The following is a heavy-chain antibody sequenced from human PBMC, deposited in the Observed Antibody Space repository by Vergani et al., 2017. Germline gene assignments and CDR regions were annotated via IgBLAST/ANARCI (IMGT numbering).Heavy chain of an antibody. CDR2: ISSDGGST. D-gene: IGHD3-22*01. V-gene: IGHV3-23*01. J-gene: IGHJ4*02. CDR1: GFTFSTYA. CDR3: AGPQGTSAYYYGGFDY. Sequence: EVQLLESGGGLVQPGGSLRLSCEASGFTFSTYAMTWVRQAPGKGLEWVSTISSDGGSTNYADSVKGRFTISRDNSKNTLSLKMNSLTAEDTAIYYCAGPQGTSAYYYGGFDYWGQGILVTVSS.